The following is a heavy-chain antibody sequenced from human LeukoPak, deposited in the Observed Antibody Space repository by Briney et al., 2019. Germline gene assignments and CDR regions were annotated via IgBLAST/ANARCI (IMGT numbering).Heavy chain of an antibody. J-gene: IGHJ5*02. D-gene: IGHD6-13*01. V-gene: IGHV3-21*01. Sequence: GGSLRLSGAASGFTFSRYCMNWVRQAPGKGLEWVSSITISSTYLFYADSVKGRFTISRDNAKNSLYLQMNSLRAEDTAVYYCARDLEQQLFDLWGQGTLVTVSS. CDR2: ITISSTYL. CDR3: ARDLEQQLFDL. CDR1: GFTFSRYC.